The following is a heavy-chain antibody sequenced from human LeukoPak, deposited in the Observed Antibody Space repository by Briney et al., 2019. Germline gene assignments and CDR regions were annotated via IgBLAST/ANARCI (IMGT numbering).Heavy chain of an antibody. V-gene: IGHV3-30*03. D-gene: IGHD6-13*01. CDR2: ISYDGSNK. CDR1: GFTFSSYG. Sequence: PGGSLRLSCAASGFTFSSYGMHWVRQAPGKGLEWVAVISYDGSNKYYADSVKGRFTISRDNAKNSLYLQMNSLRAEDTAVYYCARVGVLSSSWLLYWGQGTLVTVSS. CDR3: ARVGVLSSSWLLY. J-gene: IGHJ4*02.